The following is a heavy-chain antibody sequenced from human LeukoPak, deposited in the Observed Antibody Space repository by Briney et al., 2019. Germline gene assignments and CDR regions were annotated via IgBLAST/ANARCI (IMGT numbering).Heavy chain of an antibody. CDR2: INTGNGNT. CDR1: GYTFTSYA. V-gene: IGHV1-3*04. Sequence: EASVKVSCKASGYTFTSYAMHWVRQAPGQRLEWMGWINTGNGNTKYPQKFQGRVTITRDTSASTAYMELSSLRSEDTAVYYCASKWFGNWFDPWGQGTLVTVSS. D-gene: IGHD3-10*01. CDR3: ASKWFGNWFDP. J-gene: IGHJ5*02.